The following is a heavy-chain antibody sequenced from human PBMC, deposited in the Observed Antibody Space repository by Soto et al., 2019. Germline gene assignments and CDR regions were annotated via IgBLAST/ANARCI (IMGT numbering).Heavy chain of an antibody. CDR2: INPNSGGT. D-gene: IGHD1-1*01. CDR1: GYTFTGYY. Sequence: SVKGSCKASGYTFTGYYMHWVRQAPVQGLEWMGWINPNSGGTNYAQKFQGRVTMTRDTSISTAYMELSRLRSDDTAVYYCARQRVEIYYYYGMDVWGQGTTVTVSS. CDR3: ARQRVEIYYYYGMDV. V-gene: IGHV1-2*02. J-gene: IGHJ6*02.